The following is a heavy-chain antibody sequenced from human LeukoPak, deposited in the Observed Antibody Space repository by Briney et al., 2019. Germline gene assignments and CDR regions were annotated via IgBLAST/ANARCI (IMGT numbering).Heavy chain of an antibody. V-gene: IGHV3-48*03. Sequence: GGSLRLSCAASGFTFSSYEMNWVRQAPGKGLEWVSYISSSGSTIYYADSVKGRFTISRDNAKNSLYLQMNSLRAEDTAVYYCARERLDRFGELLLDYWGQGTLVTVSS. CDR2: ISSSGSTI. CDR1: GFTFSSYE. D-gene: IGHD3-10*01. CDR3: ARERLDRFGELLLDY. J-gene: IGHJ4*02.